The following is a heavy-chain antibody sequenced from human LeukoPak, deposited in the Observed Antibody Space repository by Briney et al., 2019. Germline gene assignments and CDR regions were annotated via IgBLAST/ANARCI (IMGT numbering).Heavy chain of an antibody. CDR2: IYYSGST. D-gene: IGHD1-26*01. CDR3: ARQTSGSYGLFNY. CDR1: GGSISSSSHY. J-gene: IGHJ4*02. Sequence: PETLSLTCTVSGGSISSSSHYWGWIRQPPGKGLEWIGSIYYSGSTYYNPSLKSRVTISVDTSKNQSSLKLSSVTAADTSVYYCARQTSGSYGLFNYWAQGTLVTVSS. V-gene: IGHV4-39*01.